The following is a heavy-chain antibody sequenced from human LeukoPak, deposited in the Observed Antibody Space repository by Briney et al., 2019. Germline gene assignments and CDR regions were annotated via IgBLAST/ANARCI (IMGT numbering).Heavy chain of an antibody. Sequence: SQTLSLTCTVSGGSISSDTYYWSWIRQPAGKGLEWIGRIYASGNSNYNASLKSRVTISIDTSNNPFSLRLSSVIASDTAVYYCAGTRRYCSGGSCYNWFDPWGQGTLVTVSS. CDR1: GGSISSDTYY. CDR2: IYASGNS. J-gene: IGHJ5*02. D-gene: IGHD2-15*01. CDR3: AGTRRYCSGGSCYNWFDP. V-gene: IGHV4-61*02.